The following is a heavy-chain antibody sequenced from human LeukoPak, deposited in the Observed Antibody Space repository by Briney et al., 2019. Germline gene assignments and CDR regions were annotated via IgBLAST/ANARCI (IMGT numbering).Heavy chain of an antibody. V-gene: IGHV3-9*01. D-gene: IGHD3/OR15-3a*01. J-gene: IGHJ4*02. CDR2: ICWNSGII. Sequence: QSGGSLRLSCAASVYTFDEYAMHWVREAPGKGREWVSGICWNSGIIDYADSVKGRFTLSKDNAKNSLFLQMNSLKAEDTAFYYCAKVGIFGLVTYYFDYWDQGTLVTVSS. CDR1: VYTFDEYA. CDR3: AKVGIFGLVTYYFDY.